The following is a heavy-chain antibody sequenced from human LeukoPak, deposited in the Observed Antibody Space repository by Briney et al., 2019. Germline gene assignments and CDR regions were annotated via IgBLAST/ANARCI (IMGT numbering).Heavy chain of an antibody. CDR2: IYYSGST. CDR3: AREMYYYDSSGYQEMRYFDL. V-gene: IGHV4-30-4*01. CDR1: GGSISSGDYY. Sequence: PSQTLSLTCTVSGGSISSGDYYWSWIRQPPGKGLEWIGYIYYSGSTYYNPSLKSRVTISVDTSKNQFSLKLSSVTAADTAVYYCAREMYYYDSSGYQEMRYFDLWGRGTLVTVSS. D-gene: IGHD3-22*01. J-gene: IGHJ2*01.